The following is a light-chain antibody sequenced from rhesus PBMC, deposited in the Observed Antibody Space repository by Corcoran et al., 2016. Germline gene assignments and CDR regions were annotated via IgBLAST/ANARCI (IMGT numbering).Light chain of an antibody. J-gene: IGKJ4*01. V-gene: IGKV1-22*01. Sequence: DIQMTQSPSSLSASVGDTVTITCRASQSISSWLDWYQQKPGKAPKLRIYTASSLQSGGPSRFSGSGSGTDFTLTISSLQPEDFATYYCLQYSSSPLTFGGGTKVEIK. CDR2: TAS. CDR1: QSISSW. CDR3: LQYSSSPLT.